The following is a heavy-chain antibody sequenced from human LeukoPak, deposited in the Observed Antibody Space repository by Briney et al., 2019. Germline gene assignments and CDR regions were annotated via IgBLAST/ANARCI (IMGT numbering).Heavy chain of an antibody. CDR2: ISGSGGST. Sequence: GGSLRLSCAASGFTFDDYAMHWVRQAPGKGLEWVSGISGSGGSTYYADSVKGRFTISRDNSKNTLYLQMNSLRAEDTAVYYCAKDSLYYDSSGYYGSYDYWGQGTLVTVSS. J-gene: IGHJ4*02. D-gene: IGHD3-22*01. V-gene: IGHV3-23*01. CDR1: GFTFDDYA. CDR3: AKDSLYYDSSGYYGSYDY.